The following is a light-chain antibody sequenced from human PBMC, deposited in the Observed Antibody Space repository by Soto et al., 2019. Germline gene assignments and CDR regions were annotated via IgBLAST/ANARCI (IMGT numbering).Light chain of an antibody. J-gene: IGKJ1*01. CDR1: QIIYSW. CDR2: KSS. CDR3: LQYFGYYRT. V-gene: IGKV1-5*03. Sequence: DIQMTQSPSTLSASVGDSVTITCRASQIIYSWLAWYQQKPGNAPKLLIYKSSTLERGVPSRFSGSGSETEFTLTINSLQPDDFATYCCLQYFGYYRTFGQGTKVDI.